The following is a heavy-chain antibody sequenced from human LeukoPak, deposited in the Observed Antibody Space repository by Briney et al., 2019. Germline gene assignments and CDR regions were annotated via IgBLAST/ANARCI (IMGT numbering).Heavy chain of an antibody. D-gene: IGHD3-22*01. Sequence: GGSLGLSCAASGFTFSNAWMSWVRQAPGKGLEWVGRIKSKTDGGTTDYAAPVKGRFTISRDDSKHTLYLQMNSLKTEDTAVYYCTTRITMIVVALIDYWGQGTLVTVSS. CDR2: IKSKTDGGTT. CDR3: TTRITMIVVALIDY. CDR1: GFTFSNAW. V-gene: IGHV3-15*01. J-gene: IGHJ4*02.